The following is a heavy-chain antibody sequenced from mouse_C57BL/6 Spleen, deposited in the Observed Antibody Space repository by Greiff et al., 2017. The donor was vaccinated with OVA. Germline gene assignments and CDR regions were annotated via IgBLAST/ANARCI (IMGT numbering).Heavy chain of an antibody. CDR1: GYAFSSYW. V-gene: IGHV1-80*01. J-gene: IGHJ4*01. D-gene: IGHD1-1*01. Sequence: QVQLKQSGAELVKPGASVKISCKASGYAFSSYWMNWVKQRPGKGLEWIGQIYPGDGDTNYNGKFKGKATLTADKSSSTAYMQLSSLTSEDSAVYFCARGGLLRDYAMDYWGQGTSVTVSS. CDR3: ARGGLLRDYAMDY. CDR2: IYPGDGDT.